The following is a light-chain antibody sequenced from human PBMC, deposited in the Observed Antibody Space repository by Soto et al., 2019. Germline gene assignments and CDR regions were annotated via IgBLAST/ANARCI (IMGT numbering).Light chain of an antibody. Sequence: QSALTQPASVSGSPGQSITISCTGTSSDVGGYNYVSWYQQHPGKGPKLMIYEVSNRPSGVSNRFSGSKSGNTASLTISGRQAEDEADYYCSSYTTSSTPVVFGGGTKLTVL. CDR2: EVS. CDR3: SSYTTSSTPVV. V-gene: IGLV2-14*01. CDR1: SSDVGGYNY. J-gene: IGLJ2*01.